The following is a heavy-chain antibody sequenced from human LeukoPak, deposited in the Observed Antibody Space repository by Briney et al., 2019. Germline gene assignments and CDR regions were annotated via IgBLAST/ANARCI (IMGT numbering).Heavy chain of an antibody. Sequence: PAETLSLTCTVSGGSISSGDYYWSWLRQPPGKGLEWIGYIYYSGSTYYNPSLKSRVTISVDTSKNQFSLKLSSVTAADTAVYYCARVRLVMMGVDYWGQGTLVTVSS. D-gene: IGHD3-16*01. J-gene: IGHJ4*02. CDR1: GGSISSGDYY. CDR2: IYYSGST. V-gene: IGHV4-30-4*01. CDR3: ARVRLVMMGVDY.